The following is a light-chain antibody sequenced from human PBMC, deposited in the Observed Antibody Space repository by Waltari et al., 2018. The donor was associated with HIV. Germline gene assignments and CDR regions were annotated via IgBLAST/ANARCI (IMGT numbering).Light chain of an antibody. V-gene: IGKV2-28*01. J-gene: IGKJ2*01. CDR1: PSLLHSNGYNY. CDR2: LGS. Sequence: DSVMTQSPLSLPVTPGEPASISCRSSPSLLHSNGYNYLDWYLQKPGQSPQLLIYLGSNRASGVPDRFSGSGSGTDFTLKISRVEAEDVGVYYCMQALQTKYTFGQGTKLEIK. CDR3: MQALQTKYT.